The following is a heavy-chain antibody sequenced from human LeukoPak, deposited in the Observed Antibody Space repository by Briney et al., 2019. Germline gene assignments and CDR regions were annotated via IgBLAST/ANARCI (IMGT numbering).Heavy chain of an antibody. J-gene: IGHJ4*02. Sequence: LGGSLRLPCAVSGFSFSTYGMSWVRQAPGKGLEWVSGISGSGGGTYYADSVKGRFTISSDNSRNTLYLQMNSLRAEDTAVYYCAKGRISPDDWGQGTLVTVSS. D-gene: IGHD1-14*01. CDR2: ISGSGGGT. CDR3: AKGRISPDD. V-gene: IGHV3-23*01. CDR1: GFSFSTYG.